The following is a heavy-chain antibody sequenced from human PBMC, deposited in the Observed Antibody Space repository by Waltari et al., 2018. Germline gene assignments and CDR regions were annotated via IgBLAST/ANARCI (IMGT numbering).Heavy chain of an antibody. J-gene: IGHJ4*02. CDR3: ARDPGPIVGAPDY. D-gene: IGHD1-26*01. Sequence: QVQLVQSGTEVKKPGASVTVSCQASGYRFTDYHLHWVLQTPGQGLEWRGWINPKNGDTSYAQKFLGRVTMTRDTSINTVYMDRSGLRSDDTAVFYCARDPGPIVGAPDYWGQGTLVTVSS. CDR1: GYRFTDYH. V-gene: IGHV1-2*02. CDR2: INPKNGDT.